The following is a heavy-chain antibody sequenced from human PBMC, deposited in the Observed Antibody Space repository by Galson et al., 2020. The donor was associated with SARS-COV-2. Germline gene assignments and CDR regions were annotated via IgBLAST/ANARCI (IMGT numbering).Heavy chain of an antibody. Sequence: GESLKISCAASGFTFSSYSMNWVRQAPGKGLEWVSYITGSSSSIYYADSVKGRFTISRDNAKNSLYLQMNSLRDEDTAIYYCARGDSSGYYYVEYSWFDPWGQGTLVTVSS. CDR1: GFTFSSYS. CDR2: ITGSSSSI. J-gene: IGHJ5*02. CDR3: ARGDSSGYYYVEYSWFDP. D-gene: IGHD3-22*01. V-gene: IGHV3-48*02.